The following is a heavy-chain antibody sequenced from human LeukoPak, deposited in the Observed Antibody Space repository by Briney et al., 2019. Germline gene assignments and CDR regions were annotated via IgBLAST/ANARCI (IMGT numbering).Heavy chain of an antibody. Sequence: SVKVSCKASGGTFSSYAISWVRQAPGQGLEWMGGIIPIFGTANYAQKFQGRVTITLDESTSTAYMELSSLRSEDTAVYYCARDQYATMVRGVIIGVGDYWGQGTLVTVSS. V-gene: IGHV1-69*13. CDR3: ARDQYATMVRGVIIGVGDY. J-gene: IGHJ4*02. CDR1: GGTFSSYA. D-gene: IGHD3-10*01. CDR2: IIPIFGTA.